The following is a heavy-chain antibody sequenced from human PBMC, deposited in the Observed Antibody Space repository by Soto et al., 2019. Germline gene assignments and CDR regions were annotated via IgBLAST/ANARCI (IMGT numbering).Heavy chain of an antibody. J-gene: IGHJ4*02. D-gene: IGHD5-12*01. CDR2: IYYRGNA. Sequence: SETLSLTCSVSDDSINSDKYYWGWIRQPPGKGLEWIGSIYYRGNAYYNPSLQTRVTKSLDKSKSQFSLKLNSVTAADSAVFFCARLEGLATISYYFDFWGPGALVTVSS. CDR3: ARLEGLATISYYFDF. CDR1: DDSINSDKYY. V-gene: IGHV4-39*01.